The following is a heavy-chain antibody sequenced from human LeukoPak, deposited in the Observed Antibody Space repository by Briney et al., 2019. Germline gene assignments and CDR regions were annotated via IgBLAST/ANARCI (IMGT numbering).Heavy chain of an antibody. CDR1: GGTFSNYA. CDR3: ARGGVIYGSGSSPIDY. CDR2: IIPIFGTA. V-gene: IGHV1-69*06. Sequence: SVKVSCKASGGTFSNYAISWVRQAPGQGLERMGRIIPIFGTANYAQKFQGRVTITADKSTSTAYMELSSLRSEDTAVYYCARGGVIYGSGSSPIDYWGQGTLVTVSS. J-gene: IGHJ4*02. D-gene: IGHD3-10*01.